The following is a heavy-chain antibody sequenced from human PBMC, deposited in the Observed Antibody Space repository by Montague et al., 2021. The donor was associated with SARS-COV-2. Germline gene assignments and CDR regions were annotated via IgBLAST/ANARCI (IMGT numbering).Heavy chain of an antibody. CDR2: IYYSGTT. CDR1: SGSIISSGYY. D-gene: IGHD3-10*01. J-gene: IGHJ4*02. CDR3: ARGMIRGVTTPFDY. Sequence: SETQSLTCSISSGSIISSGYYWGWIRQPPGKELEWIGNIYYSGTTYYNPSLQSRGTISVDTSKSHLSLRLSSVTAADTAVYFCARGMIRGVTTPFDYWGQGSQVTVSS. V-gene: IGHV4-39*02.